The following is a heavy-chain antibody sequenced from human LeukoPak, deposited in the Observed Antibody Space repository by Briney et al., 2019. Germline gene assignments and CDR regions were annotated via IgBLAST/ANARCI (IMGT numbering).Heavy chain of an antibody. Sequence: ASVKVSCKSSGYTFTRHYMHWVRQAPGQGLEWMGWMNPNSGNTGYAQKFQGRVTMTRNTSISTAYMEPSSLRSEDTAVYYCARASDSSGYFTYYYYYYMDVWGKGTTVTVSS. V-gene: IGHV1-8*01. CDR1: GYTFTRHY. D-gene: IGHD3-22*01. CDR3: ARASDSSGYFTYYYYYYMDV. CDR2: MNPNSGNT. J-gene: IGHJ6*03.